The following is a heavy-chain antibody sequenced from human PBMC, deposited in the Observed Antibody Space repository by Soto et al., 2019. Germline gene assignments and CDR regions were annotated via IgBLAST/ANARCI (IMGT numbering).Heavy chain of an antibody. D-gene: IGHD3-16*01. J-gene: IGHJ4*02. CDR2: MSSDENNK. V-gene: IGHV3-30*03. CDR1: GFTFSSYD. CDR3: ARKRVWEGRNVLCDY. Sequence: PRGSQRHSYVASGFTFSSYDMHKIPQTPGKSLEGGANMSSDENNKYYAYSVKSRFTLSRDTSKNTLHLQINNPRAEDTAVYDYARKRVWEGRNVLCDYWGQGRLVTVSS.